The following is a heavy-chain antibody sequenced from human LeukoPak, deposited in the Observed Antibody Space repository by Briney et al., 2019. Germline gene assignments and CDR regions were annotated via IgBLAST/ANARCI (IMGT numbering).Heavy chain of an antibody. CDR1: GFTFSSYG. Sequence: GGSPRLSCAASGFTFSSYGMHWVRQAPGKGLEWVAFIRYDGSNKYYADSVKGRFTISRDNSKNTLYLQMNSLRAEDTAVYYCANSPAREADYWGQGTLVTVSS. CDR2: IRYDGSNK. CDR3: ANSPAREADY. J-gene: IGHJ4*02. D-gene: IGHD1-26*01. V-gene: IGHV3-30*02.